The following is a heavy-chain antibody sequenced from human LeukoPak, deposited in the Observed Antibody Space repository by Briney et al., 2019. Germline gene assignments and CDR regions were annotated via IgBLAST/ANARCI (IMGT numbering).Heavy chain of an antibody. CDR1: GFTFSSYS. J-gene: IGHJ6*03. Sequence: KPGGSLRLSCAASGFTFSSYSMNWVRQAPGKGLEWVSSISSSSSDIYYADSVKGRFTIYRDNPKNSLYLRMTSLRAEDTAVYYCARDLTRITIFGVVSGYMDVWGKGTTVTVSS. V-gene: IGHV3-21*01. D-gene: IGHD3-3*01. CDR2: ISSSSSDI. CDR3: ARDLTRITIFGVVSGYMDV.